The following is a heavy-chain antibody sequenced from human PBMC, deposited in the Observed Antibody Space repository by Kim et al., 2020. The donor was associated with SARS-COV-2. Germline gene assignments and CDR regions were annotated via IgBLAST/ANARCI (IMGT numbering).Heavy chain of an antibody. CDR2: INTDGSDT. D-gene: IGHD4-17*01. Sequence: GGSLRLSCAASGFSFGNYWMHWVRQAPGKGLVWVSRINTDGSDTSYADSVKGRFTISRDNAKNTLFLQMNSLRAEDTAIYYCARDLSYYGDAFDYWGQGTLLIVSS. V-gene: IGHV3-74*01. J-gene: IGHJ4*02. CDR3: ARDLSYYGDAFDY. CDR1: GFSFGNYW.